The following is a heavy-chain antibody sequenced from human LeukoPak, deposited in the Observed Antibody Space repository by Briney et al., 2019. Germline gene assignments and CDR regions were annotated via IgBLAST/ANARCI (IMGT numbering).Heavy chain of an antibody. Sequence: SETLSLTCTVSGGSISSGGYYWSWIRQPPGKGLEWIGYIYYSGSTNYNPSLKSRVTISVDTSKNQFSLKLSSVTAADTAVYYCARDRGGRYLLGAFDIWGQGTMVTVSS. CDR3: ARDRGGRYLLGAFDI. J-gene: IGHJ3*02. CDR2: IYYSGST. D-gene: IGHD1-26*01. CDR1: GGSISSGGYY. V-gene: IGHV4-61*08.